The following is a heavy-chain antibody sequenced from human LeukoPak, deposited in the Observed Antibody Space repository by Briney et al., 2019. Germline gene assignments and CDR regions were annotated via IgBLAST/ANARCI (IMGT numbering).Heavy chain of an antibody. CDR3: ARARYSSSPFDP. J-gene: IGHJ5*02. V-gene: IGHV1-2*04. D-gene: IGHD6-6*01. Sequence: ASVKVSCTASGYTFTGYYMHWVRQAPGQGLEWMGWINPNSGGTNYAQKFQGWVTMTRDTSISTAYMELSRLRSDDTAVYYCARARYSSSPFDPWGQGTLVTVSS. CDR2: INPNSGGT. CDR1: GYTFTGYY.